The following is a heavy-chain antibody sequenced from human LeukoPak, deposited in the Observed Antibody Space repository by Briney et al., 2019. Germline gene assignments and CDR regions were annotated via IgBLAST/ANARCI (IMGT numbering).Heavy chain of an antibody. V-gene: IGHV4-59*01. CDR2: IYYSGST. CDR1: GGSISSYY. J-gene: IGHJ6*03. Sequence: SETLSLTCTVSGGSISSYYWSWIRQPPGKGLEWIGYIYYSGSTNYNPSLKSRVTISVDTSKNQFSLKLSSVTAADTAVYYCARVGSWPNYYYYYMDVWGKGTTVTVSS. D-gene: IGHD1-26*01. CDR3: ARVGSWPNYYYYYMDV.